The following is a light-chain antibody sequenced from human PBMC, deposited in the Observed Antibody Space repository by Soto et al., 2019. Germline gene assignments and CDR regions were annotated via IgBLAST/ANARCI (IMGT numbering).Light chain of an antibody. J-gene: IGKJ1*01. CDR1: QDIANF. Sequence: DIQMTQSPSSLSASVGDRVSITCRASQDIANFLAWYQHKAGKVPTLLIYAASTLQSGVPSRFSGSASGTDFTLTISSLQPEDVATYYCQKYNSPPRTFGQWTKVEV. CDR3: QKYNSPPRT. V-gene: IGKV1-27*01. CDR2: AAS.